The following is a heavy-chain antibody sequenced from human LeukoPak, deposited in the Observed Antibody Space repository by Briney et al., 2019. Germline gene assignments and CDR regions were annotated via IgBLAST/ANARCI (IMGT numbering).Heavy chain of an antibody. CDR2: ISGSGGTA. Sequence: PPGGSLRLSCAASGFTFSIYAMSWVRQAPGKGLEWVSAISGSGGTAYYADSVKGRFTISRDNSKNTLYLQMNSLRAEDTAVYYCAKDQTRRFDYWGQGTLVTVSS. J-gene: IGHJ4*02. V-gene: IGHV3-23*01. CDR3: AKDQTRRFDY. CDR1: GFTFSIYA.